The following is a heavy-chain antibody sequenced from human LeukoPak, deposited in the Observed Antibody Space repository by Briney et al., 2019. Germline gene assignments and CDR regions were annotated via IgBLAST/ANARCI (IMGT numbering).Heavy chain of an antibody. D-gene: IGHD3-3*01. J-gene: IGHJ6*03. CDR3: GRADFWSGYPPLYYYYHMDV. CDR1: GGTFSSYA. Sequence: GSSVKVSCKASGGTFSSYAISWVRQAPGQGLEWMGGIIPIFGTANYAQKFQGRVTITADESTSTAYMELSSLRSEDTAVYYCGRADFWSGYPPLYYYYHMDVWGKGTTVTVSS. V-gene: IGHV1-69*01. CDR2: IIPIFGTA.